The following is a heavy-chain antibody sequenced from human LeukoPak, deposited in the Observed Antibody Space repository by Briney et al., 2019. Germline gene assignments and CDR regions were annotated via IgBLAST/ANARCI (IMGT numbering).Heavy chain of an antibody. V-gene: IGHV1-18*01. J-gene: IGHJ6*02. Sequence: ASVKVSCMASGYTFTTYGISWVRQAPGQGLAWMGWINPYNGDTNYAQKLQGRVTMTTDTSTRTAYMELRSLRSDDTAVYYCARVMHWDIVMARGRGMDVWGQGTTVTVSS. CDR3: ARVMHWDIVMARGRGMDV. CDR1: GYTFTTYG. D-gene: IGHD5-12*01. CDR2: INPYNGDT.